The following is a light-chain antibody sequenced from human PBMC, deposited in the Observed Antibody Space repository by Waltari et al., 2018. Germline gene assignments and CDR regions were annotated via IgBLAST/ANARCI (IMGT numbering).Light chain of an antibody. Sequence: QSTLTQPASVSGSRGQTITISCTGTSSDIGGSDFVSWYQQFPGKAPKLIIYDVNNRPSGGSDRFSGFKSGNTASLTISGLQTEDEAEYYCSSYTSTNTHVVFGGGTKLTVL. CDR3: SSYTSTNTHVV. CDR1: SSDIGGSDF. CDR2: DVN. V-gene: IGLV2-14*03. J-gene: IGLJ2*01.